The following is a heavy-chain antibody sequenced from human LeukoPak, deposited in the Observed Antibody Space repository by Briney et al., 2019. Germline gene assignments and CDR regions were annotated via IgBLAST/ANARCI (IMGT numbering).Heavy chain of an antibody. Sequence: GGSLRLSCAASGFTFSSYAMSWVRQAPGKGLEWVSGISDSGGSTYYADSVKGRFTISRDNSKNTLYPQMNSLRAEDTAVYYCAKDRVKINPIAAAYYFDYWGQGTLVTVSS. D-gene: IGHD6-13*01. CDR1: GFTFSSYA. V-gene: IGHV3-23*01. CDR3: AKDRVKINPIAAAYYFDY. CDR2: ISDSGGST. J-gene: IGHJ4*02.